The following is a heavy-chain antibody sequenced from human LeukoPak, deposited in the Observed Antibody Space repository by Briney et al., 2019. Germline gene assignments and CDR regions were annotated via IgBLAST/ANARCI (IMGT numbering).Heavy chain of an antibody. CDR2: IKQDGSVK. CDR3: ARIGYSSSSFDY. D-gene: IGHD6-6*01. V-gene: IGHV3-7*01. CDR1: GFKFDNYW. J-gene: IGHJ4*02. Sequence: PGGSLRLSCAASGFKFDNYWMSWVRQAPGKGLEWVANIKQDGSVKYYADSVKGRFTISRDNARNSQYLQMNSLRPEDTAVYYCARIGYSSSSFDYWGQGTLVTVSS.